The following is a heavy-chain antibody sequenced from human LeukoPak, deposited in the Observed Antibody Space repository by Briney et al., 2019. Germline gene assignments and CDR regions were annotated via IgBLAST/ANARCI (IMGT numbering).Heavy chain of an antibody. CDR1: GYSFRTYW. CDR3: ARGPTDEAFDY. J-gene: IGHJ4*02. D-gene: IGHD2/OR15-2a*01. CDR2: MYPGDSDT. V-gene: IGHV5-51*01. Sequence: GESLKFSCKTSGYSFRTYWIGWVRQMPGRGLEWMAIMYPGDSDTTYSPSFQGQVTISVDKSISTAYLQWSSLGASDTATYYCARGPTDEAFDYSGQGTLVVVSS.